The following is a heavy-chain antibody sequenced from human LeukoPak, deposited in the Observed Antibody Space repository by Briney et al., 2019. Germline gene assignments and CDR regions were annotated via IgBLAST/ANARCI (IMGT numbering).Heavy chain of an antibody. CDR2: FYHSGST. J-gene: IGHJ4*02. D-gene: IGHD4-17*01. Sequence: PSETLSLTCAVSGYSISSGYYWSCIRQPPGKGLERIASFYHSGSTYYNPSLKSRVTISVHTSTTQFSLKLSSVTAGDTAVYYCARGRATTTVTTSLVGKGYYFDSWGQGTLVTVSS. CDR3: ARGRATTTVTTSLVGKGYYFDS. V-gene: IGHV4-38-2*01. CDR1: GYSISSGYY.